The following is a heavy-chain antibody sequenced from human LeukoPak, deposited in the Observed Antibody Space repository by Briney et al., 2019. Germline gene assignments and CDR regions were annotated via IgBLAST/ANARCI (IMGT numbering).Heavy chain of an antibody. Sequence: PGGPLSPPCQPLGFPLTSYPLTWSARPPGKGWKGSPVIIGSGGSTYYADSVKGRFTISRDNSKNTLYLQMNSLRAEDTAVYYCAKDYLGYCSGGSCYIFDYWGQGTLVTVSS. D-gene: IGHD2-15*01. CDR2: IIGSGGST. CDR1: GFPLTSYP. CDR3: AKDYLGYCSGGSCYIFDY. J-gene: IGHJ4*02. V-gene: IGHV3-23*01.